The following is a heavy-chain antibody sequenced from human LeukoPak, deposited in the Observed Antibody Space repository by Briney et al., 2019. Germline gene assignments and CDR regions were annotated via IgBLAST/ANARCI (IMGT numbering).Heavy chain of an antibody. J-gene: IGHJ4*02. CDR1: GVSIGSHY. V-gene: IGHV4-59*11. CDR2: VYNSGTT. Sequence: SETLSLTCTVSGVSIGSHYWSWIRQSPGKGLEWIGCVYNSGTTVYNPSPTGRVTISVDTSKNQYSLNLRSVTAADAAVYYWARDAYWGQGILVTVSS. CDR3: ARDAY.